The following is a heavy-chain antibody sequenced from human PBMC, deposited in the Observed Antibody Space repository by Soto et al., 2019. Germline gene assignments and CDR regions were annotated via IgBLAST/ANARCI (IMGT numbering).Heavy chain of an antibody. CDR1: GVSISTYY. Sequence: QVQLQESGPGLVKPSETLSLTCTVSGVSISTYYWTWIRQPPGKGLEWIGEVFYSGNTNYNPSLKSRVTISVGASRNQFSLRLSSVTAADTAMYYCASRDYNDAFDIWGQGTLVTVSS. CDR2: VFYSGNT. J-gene: IGHJ3*02. V-gene: IGHV4-59*01. CDR3: ASRDYNDAFDI. D-gene: IGHD4-4*01.